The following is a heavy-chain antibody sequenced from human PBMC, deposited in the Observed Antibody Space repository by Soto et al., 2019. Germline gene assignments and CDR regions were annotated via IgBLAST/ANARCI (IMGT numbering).Heavy chain of an antibody. J-gene: IGHJ4*02. CDR2: IRSKAYGGTT. V-gene: IGHV3-49*03. Sequence: GGSLRLSCTASGFTFGDYAMSWFRQAPGKGLEWVGFIRSKAYGGTTEYAASVKGRFTISRDDSKSIAYLQMNSLKTEDTAVYYCTRLAPATVTVYFDYWGQGTLVTVSS. CDR3: TRLAPATVTVYFDY. CDR1: GFTFGDYA. D-gene: IGHD4-17*01.